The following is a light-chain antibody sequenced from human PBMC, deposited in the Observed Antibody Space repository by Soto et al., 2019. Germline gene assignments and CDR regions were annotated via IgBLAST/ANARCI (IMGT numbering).Light chain of an antibody. J-gene: IGKJ1*01. CDR1: QRVSSY. V-gene: IGKV3-11*01. Sequence: EIVLTQSPATLSLSPGERATLSCRARQRVSSYLAWYQQKPGQAPRLLIYDASNRATGIPDRFSGSGSGTDFTLTIRSLEPEDFAAYYCQQRSNWPRTFGQGTKVDIK. CDR3: QQRSNWPRT. CDR2: DAS.